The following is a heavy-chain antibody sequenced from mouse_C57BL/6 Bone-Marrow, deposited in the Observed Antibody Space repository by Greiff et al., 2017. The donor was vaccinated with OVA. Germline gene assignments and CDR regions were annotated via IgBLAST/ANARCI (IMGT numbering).Heavy chain of an antibody. Sequence: VQLQQSGPELVKPGASVKMSCKASGYTFTDYNMHWVKQSHGKSLEWIGYINPNNGGTSYNQKFKGKATLTVNKSSSTAYMELRSLTSEDSAVYYCARRRENPYYAMDYWGQGTSVTVSS. V-gene: IGHV1-22*01. CDR2: INPNNGGT. CDR3: ARRRENPYYAMDY. CDR1: GYTFTDYN. J-gene: IGHJ4*01.